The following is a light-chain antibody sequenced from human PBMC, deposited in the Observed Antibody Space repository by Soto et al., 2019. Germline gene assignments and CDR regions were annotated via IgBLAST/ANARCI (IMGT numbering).Light chain of an antibody. CDR1: QTLTNTY. CDR2: DAS. Sequence: EIVLTQSPGTLSLSPGERATLSCRASQTLTNTYLAWYQQKPGQAPRLLIFDASTRATGIPDRFSGSGSGTDFTLTISRLEPEDFAVYCCQLYCLSPKPFGRGTNVEVK. V-gene: IGKV3-20*01. CDR3: QLYCLSPKP. J-gene: IGKJ1*01.